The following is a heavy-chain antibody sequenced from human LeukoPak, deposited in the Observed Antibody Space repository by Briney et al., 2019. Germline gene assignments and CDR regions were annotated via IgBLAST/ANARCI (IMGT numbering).Heavy chain of an antibody. CDR1: GYSFISYW. J-gene: IGHJ4*02. CDR3: ARHASNTYAPFDY. D-gene: IGHD2-2*02. V-gene: IGHV5-51*01. CDR2: IYPGDSDT. Sequence: GESLKISCKGSGYSFISYWIGCVRQMPGKGLDWMGIIYPGDSDTRYSPSFQGQVTISADKSIDTAYLQWSSLKASDTAMYYCARHASNTYAPFDYWGQGALVTVSS.